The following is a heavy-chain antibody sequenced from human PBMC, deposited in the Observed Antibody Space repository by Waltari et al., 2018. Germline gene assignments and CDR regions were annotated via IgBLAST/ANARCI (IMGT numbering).Heavy chain of an antibody. V-gene: IGHV4-34*01. CDR2: INHSGST. J-gene: IGHJ5*02. CDR1: GGSFSGYY. Sequence: QVQLQQWGAGLLKPSETLSLTCSVYGGSFSGYYWSWFRPPPGKGLEWIGEINHSGSTNYNPSPKSRVTISVDTSKNQFSLKLSSVTAADTAVYYCARGDHYYDSSGYYGWFDPWGQGTLVTVSS. CDR3: ARGDHYYDSSGYYGWFDP. D-gene: IGHD3-22*01.